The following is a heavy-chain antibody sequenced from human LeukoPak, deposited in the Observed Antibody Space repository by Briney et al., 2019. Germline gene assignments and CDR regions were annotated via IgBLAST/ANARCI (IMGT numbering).Heavy chain of an antibody. D-gene: IGHD6-13*01. V-gene: IGHV4-61*05. CDR3: ARYSSSWYGSSQRTTFDY. Sequence: SETLSLTCTVSGGSISSSSYYWGWIRQPPGKGLEWIGYIYYSGSTNYNPSLKSRVTISVDTSKTQFSLKLSSVTAADTAVYYCARYSSSWYGSSQRTTFDYWGQGTLVTVSS. J-gene: IGHJ4*02. CDR1: GGSISSSSYY. CDR2: IYYSGST.